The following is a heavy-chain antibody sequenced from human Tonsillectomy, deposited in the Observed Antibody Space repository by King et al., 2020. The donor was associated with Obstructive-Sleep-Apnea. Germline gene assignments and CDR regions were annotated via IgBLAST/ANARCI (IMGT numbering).Heavy chain of an antibody. Sequence: VQLQESGPGLVKPSETLSLTCTVSDGSISNYYCTWIRQPPGKGLEWIGYIYYSGSTNCNPSLKSRVTVSVDTSKNQLSLNLTSVTAADTAVYYCARGVPRSKLESGWAPFDIWGQGTMVTVSS. J-gene: IGHJ3*02. CDR3: ARGVPRSKLESGWAPFDI. V-gene: IGHV4-59*01. CDR1: DGSISNYY. CDR2: IYYSGST. D-gene: IGHD6-19*01.